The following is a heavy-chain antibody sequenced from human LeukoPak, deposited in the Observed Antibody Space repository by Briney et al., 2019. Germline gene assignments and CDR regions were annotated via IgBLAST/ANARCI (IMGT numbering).Heavy chain of an antibody. CDR3: ALSEMATIFLNFD. J-gene: IGHJ4*02. Sequence: ASVKVSCKASGYTFTSYGISWVRQAPGQGLEWMGWISAYNGNTNYAQKLQGRVTMTTDTSTSTAYMALRSLRSDDTAVYYCALSEMATIFLNFDWGQGTLVTVSS. V-gene: IGHV1-18*01. CDR2: ISAYNGNT. D-gene: IGHD5-24*01. CDR1: GYTFTSYG.